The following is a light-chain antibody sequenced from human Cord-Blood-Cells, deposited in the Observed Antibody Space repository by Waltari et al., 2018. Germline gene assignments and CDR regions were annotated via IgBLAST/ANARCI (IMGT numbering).Light chain of an antibody. CDR2: GAS. CDR1: QSVSSSY. CDR3: QQYGSSPPIT. Sequence: EIVLTQSPGTLSLSPGERTTIPCRASQSVSSSYLAWYQQKPGQAPRLLIYGASSRATGIPDRFSSSGSGTDFTLTISRLEPEDFAVYYCQQYGSSPPITFGQGTRLEIK. V-gene: IGKV3-20*01. J-gene: IGKJ5*01.